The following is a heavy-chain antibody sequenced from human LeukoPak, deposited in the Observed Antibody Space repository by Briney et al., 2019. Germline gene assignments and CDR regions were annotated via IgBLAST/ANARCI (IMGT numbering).Heavy chain of an antibody. CDR3: AREDIGMDV. CDR2: ISSGSSTI. Sequence: TGGSLRLSCAASGFTFSSYSMNWVRQAPGKGLERFSYISSGSSTIYYADSVKGRFTISRDNGKNSLYLQMNSLRDEDTAVYYCAREDIGMDVWGQGTTVTVSS. D-gene: IGHD5-12*01. J-gene: IGHJ6*02. CDR1: GFTFSSYS. V-gene: IGHV3-48*02.